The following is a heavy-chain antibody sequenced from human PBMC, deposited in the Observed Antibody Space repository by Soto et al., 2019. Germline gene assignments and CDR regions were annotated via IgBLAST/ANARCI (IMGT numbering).Heavy chain of an antibody. CDR3: SRVHHPYYFYVY. CDR1: GFTFSSYW. CDR2: ISGDGSNT. Sequence: EVQLLESGGGLVQPGGSLGLSCAGSGFTFSSYWIHWVRQAPGKGLVWVARISGDGSNTDYAESVKGLFTISRDNAKNTVYLQLHNLAVEDTAVYFCSRVHHPYYFYVYWGPGTLVTVSS. J-gene: IGHJ4*02. V-gene: IGHV3-74*01. D-gene: IGHD1-26*01.